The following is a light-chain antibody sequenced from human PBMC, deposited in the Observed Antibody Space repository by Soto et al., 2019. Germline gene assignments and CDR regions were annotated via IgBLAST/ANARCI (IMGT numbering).Light chain of an antibody. CDR1: QSISSW. CDR2: DAS. CDR3: QQYNSYSRK. Sequence: DIQMTQSPSTLSASVGDIVTITCRASQSISSWLAWYQQKPGKAPKLLIYDASSLESGVPSRFSGSGSGTEFTLTISSLQPDDFATYYCQQYNSYSRKCGQGNKVAIK. V-gene: IGKV1-5*01. J-gene: IGKJ1*01.